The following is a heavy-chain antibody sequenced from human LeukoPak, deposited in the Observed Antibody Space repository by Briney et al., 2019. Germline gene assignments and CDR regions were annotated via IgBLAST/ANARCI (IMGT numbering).Heavy chain of an antibody. Sequence: ASVKVSCKASGYTFTGYYMHWVRQAPGQGLEWMGWINPNSGGTNYAQKFQGGVTMTRDTSISTAYMELSRLRSDDTAVYYCARAAYYDSSGYYNWGQGTLVTVSS. V-gene: IGHV1-2*02. J-gene: IGHJ4*02. D-gene: IGHD3-22*01. CDR1: GYTFTGYY. CDR2: INPNSGGT. CDR3: ARAAYYDSSGYYN.